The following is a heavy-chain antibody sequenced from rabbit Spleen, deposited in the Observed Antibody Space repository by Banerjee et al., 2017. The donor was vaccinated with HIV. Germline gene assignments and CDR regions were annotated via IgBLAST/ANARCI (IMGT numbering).Heavy chain of an antibody. CDR2: IDPVFGNT. CDR1: GFDFSTYY. CDR3: ARNAGYAGYGYSTLDL. Sequence: QLKESGGGLVQPGGSLKLSCKVSGFDFSTYYMTWVRQAPGKGLEWTGYIDPVFGNTYYANWVNGRFTISSDNAQNTVDLQMNSLTAADTATYFCARNAGYAGYGYSTLDLWGPGTLVTVS. J-gene: IGHJ4*01. V-gene: IGHV1S7*01. D-gene: IGHD8-1*01.